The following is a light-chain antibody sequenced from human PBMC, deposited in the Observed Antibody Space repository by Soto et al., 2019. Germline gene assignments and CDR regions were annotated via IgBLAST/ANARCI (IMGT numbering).Light chain of an antibody. J-gene: IGKJ1*01. CDR2: GAS. V-gene: IGKV3-20*01. Sequence: ETVFSQSACTLSLSPGERATLSCRASQSVSNNYLAWYQQKPGQAPRLLIYGASSRATGIPDRFSGSGSGTDFTLTISRLEPEDFAVYYCQQYGSSGTFGQGTKVDI. CDR3: QQYGSSGT. CDR1: QSVSNNY.